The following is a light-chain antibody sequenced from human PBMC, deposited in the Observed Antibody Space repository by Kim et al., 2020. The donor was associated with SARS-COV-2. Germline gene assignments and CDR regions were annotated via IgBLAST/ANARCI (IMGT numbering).Light chain of an antibody. V-gene: IGLV3-21*04. J-gene: IGLJ3*02. CDR2: YDS. Sequence: APGKTARIPCGGNNIGSKSVNWDQQKPGKAPVLVIYYDSDRPSGIPERFSGSNSGNTATLTISRVEAGDEADYYCQVWDSSSDHWVFGGGTQLTVL. CDR3: QVWDSSSDHWV. CDR1: NIGSKS.